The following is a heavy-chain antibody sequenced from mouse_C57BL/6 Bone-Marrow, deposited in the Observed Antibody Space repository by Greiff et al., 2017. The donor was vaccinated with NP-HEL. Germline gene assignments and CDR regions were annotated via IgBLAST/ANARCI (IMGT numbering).Heavy chain of an antibody. V-gene: IGHV5-12*01. J-gene: IGHJ1*03. CDR1: GFTFSDYY. Sequence: EVMLVESGGGLVQPGGSLKLSCAASGFTFSDYYMYWVRQTPEKRLEWVAYISNGGGSTYYPDTVKGRFTISRDNAKNTLYLQMSRLKSEDTAMYYCARHYYDCGVAGYFDVWGTGTTVTVSS. D-gene: IGHD1-1*01. CDR3: ARHYYDCGVAGYFDV. CDR2: ISNGGGST.